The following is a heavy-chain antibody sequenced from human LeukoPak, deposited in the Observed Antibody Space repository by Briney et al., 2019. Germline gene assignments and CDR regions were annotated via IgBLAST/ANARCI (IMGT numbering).Heavy chain of an antibody. Sequence: QPGRSLRLSCAASGFTFSSYAMSWVSQAPGKELEWVSGISRSVDNTYFADSVKGRFTISRDNSKNTLYLQMNSLRAEDTALYYCAKLGYSGSFYARGDAFDIWGQGTMVTVSP. J-gene: IGHJ3*02. CDR3: AKLGYSGSFYARGDAFDI. CDR1: GFTFSSYA. V-gene: IGHV3-23*01. CDR2: ISRSVDNT. D-gene: IGHD1-26*01.